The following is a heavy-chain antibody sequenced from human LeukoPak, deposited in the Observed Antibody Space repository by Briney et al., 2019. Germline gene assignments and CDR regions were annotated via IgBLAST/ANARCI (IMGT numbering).Heavy chain of an antibody. D-gene: IGHD2-2*01. CDR2: IYPGDSDT. CDR1: GYSFTSYW. CDR3: ARLGGYCSSTSCYADWFDP. J-gene: IGHJ5*02. V-gene: IGHV5-51*01. Sequence: GESLKISCKGSGYSFTSYWIGWVRQMPGKGLEWVGIIYPGDSDTRYSPSFQGQVTISADKSISTAYLQWSSLKASDTAMYYCARLGGYCSSTSCYADWFDPWGQGTLVTVSS.